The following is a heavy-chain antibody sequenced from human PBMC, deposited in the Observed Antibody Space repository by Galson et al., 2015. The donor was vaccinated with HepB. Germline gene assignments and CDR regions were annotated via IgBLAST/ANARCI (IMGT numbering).Heavy chain of an antibody. CDR1: GFTFSSYG. J-gene: IGHJ4*02. CDR3: ARASVSNYFDY. Sequence: SLRLSCAASGFTFSSYGMHWVRQAPGKGLEWVAVIWYDGSNKYYADSVKGRFTISRDNSKNTLYLQMNSLRAEDTAVYYCARASVSNYFDYWGQGTLVTVSS. V-gene: IGHV3-33*01. CDR2: IWYDGSNK. D-gene: IGHD4-11*01.